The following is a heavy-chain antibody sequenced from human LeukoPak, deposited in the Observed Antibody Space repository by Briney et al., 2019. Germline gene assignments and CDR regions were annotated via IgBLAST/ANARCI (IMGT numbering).Heavy chain of an antibody. Sequence: SETLSLTCADSGGSLSSYYWSWLRQPPGRGLEWIGYIYHSGSTNHNPSLKRRVTISVDTSKNQFSLKLSSVTAADTAVYYCASSPVAGIVYYFDHWGQGTRVTVSS. CDR3: ASSPVAGIVYYFDH. J-gene: IGHJ4*02. D-gene: IGHD6-19*01. CDR1: GGSLSSYY. CDR2: IYHSGST. V-gene: IGHV4-59*08.